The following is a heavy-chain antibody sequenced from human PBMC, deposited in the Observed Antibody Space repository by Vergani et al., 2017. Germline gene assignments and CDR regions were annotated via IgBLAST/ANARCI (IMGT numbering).Heavy chain of an antibody. CDR1: GFTFSDYY. J-gene: IGHJ4*02. V-gene: IGHV3-11*05. CDR3: AREGYVWGSYRGDFDY. CDR2: ISSSSSYT. D-gene: IGHD3-16*02. Sequence: QVQLVESGGGLVKPGGSLRLSCAASGFTFSDYYMSWIRQAPGKGLEWVSYISSSSSYTNYADSVKVRFTISRDNAKNSLYLQMNSLRAEGAAVYYCAREGYVWGSYRGDFDYWGQGTLVTVSS.